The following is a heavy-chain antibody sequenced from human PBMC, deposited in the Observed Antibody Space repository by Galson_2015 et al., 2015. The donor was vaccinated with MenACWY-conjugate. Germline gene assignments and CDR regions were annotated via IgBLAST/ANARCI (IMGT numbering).Heavy chain of an antibody. V-gene: IGHV3-23*01. CDR3: EKDPHVAVAVCVFEY. Sequence: SLRLSCAASGFTFSSFAMSWVRQAPGKGLEWVASITGSGDNTYHADSVKGRFTISRDNSKNTLYLQMNSVRADDTAVYYCEKDPHVAVAVCVFEYCGQPTLFPVFS. J-gene: IGHJ4*02. D-gene: IGHD6-19*01. CDR2: ITGSGDNT. CDR1: GFTFSSFA.